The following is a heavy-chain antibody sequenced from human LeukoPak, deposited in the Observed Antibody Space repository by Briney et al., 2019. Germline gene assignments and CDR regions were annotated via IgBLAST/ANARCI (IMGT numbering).Heavy chain of an antibody. CDR3: ARLIGTRAFDY. D-gene: IGHD2-2*01. J-gene: IGHJ4*02. CDR1: GGSISSYY. V-gene: IGHV4-59*08. CDR2: MYYSGTT. Sequence: SETLSLTCTVSGGSISSYYWSWIRQPPGKGLEWIGYMYYSGTTNYNPSLKSRVTISIDTSKSQFSLEVSSVTAADTAVYYCARLIGTRAFDYWSQGSLVTVSS.